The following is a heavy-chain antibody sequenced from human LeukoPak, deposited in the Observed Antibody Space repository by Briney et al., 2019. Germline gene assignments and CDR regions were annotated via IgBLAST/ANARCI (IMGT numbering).Heavy chain of an antibody. CDR3: ARDGGHPLSSYYRAY. CDR1: GGSFSGYY. J-gene: IGHJ4*02. Sequence: PSETLSLTCAVYGGSFSGYYMSWVRQAPGKGLEWVSIIYGSGVTCYADSVKGRFTISRDNSKNTVSLQMTSLRVEDTAVYFCARDGGHPLSSYYRAYWGQGTLAIVSS. D-gene: IGHD1-26*01. V-gene: IGHV3-53*01. CDR2: IYGSGVT.